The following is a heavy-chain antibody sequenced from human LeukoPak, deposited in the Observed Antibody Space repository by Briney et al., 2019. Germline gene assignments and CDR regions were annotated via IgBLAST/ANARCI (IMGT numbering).Heavy chain of an antibody. CDR2: IVVGSGNT. CDR1: GFTFTSSA. J-gene: IGHJ3*02. V-gene: IGHV1-58*02. D-gene: IGHD6-19*01. CDR3: AAFVRGYSSGWYHAFDI. Sequence: SVKVSCKASGFTFTSSAMQWVRQARGQRLEWIGWIVVGSGNTNYAQKSQERVTITRDMSTSTAYMELSSLRSEDTAVYYCAAFVRGYSSGWYHAFDIWGQGTMVTVSS.